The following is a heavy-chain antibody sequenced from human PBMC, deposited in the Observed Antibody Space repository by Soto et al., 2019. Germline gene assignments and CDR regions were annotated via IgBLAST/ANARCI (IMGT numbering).Heavy chain of an antibody. Sequence: QVQLVQSGAEMKRPGSSVNVSCKASGGTFSSYTISWVRQAPGQGLEWGGSIIPLLRIANYAQKFQGRVTITADTSSCTAYMDLSSLTSDDTAVYYCAREPPALKWDAYDVWGQGTMVIVSS. CDR1: GGTFSSYT. CDR2: IIPLLRIA. J-gene: IGHJ3*01. V-gene: IGHV1-69*08. D-gene: IGHD1-26*01. CDR3: AREPPALKWDAYDV.